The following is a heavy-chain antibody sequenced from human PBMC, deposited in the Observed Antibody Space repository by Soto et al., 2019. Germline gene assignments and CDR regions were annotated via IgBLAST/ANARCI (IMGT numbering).Heavy chain of an antibody. D-gene: IGHD2-15*01. J-gene: IGHJ6*02. Sequence: SVKVSCKASGYTLTSSGISWVRQDHGQGLEWMGGIIPIFGTANYAQKFQGRVTITADESTSTAYMELSSLRSEDTAVYYCARGARKGRDYYGMDVWGQGTTVTVSS. CDR1: GYTLTSSG. CDR2: IIPIFGTA. V-gene: IGHV1-69*13. CDR3: ARGARKGRDYYGMDV.